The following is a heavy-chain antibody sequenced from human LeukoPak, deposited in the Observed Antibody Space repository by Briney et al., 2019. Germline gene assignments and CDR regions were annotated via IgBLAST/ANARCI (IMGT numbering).Heavy chain of an antibody. J-gene: IGHJ4*02. CDR3: ARDPPGMAVADPRGDY. CDR2: INHSGST. Sequence: PSETLSLTCAVYAGSFSGYYWSWIRQPPGKGLEWIGEINHSGSTNYNPSLKSRVTISVDTSKNQFSLKLSSVTAADTAVYYCARDPPGMAVADPRGDYWGQGTLVTVSS. V-gene: IGHV4-34*01. CDR1: AGSFSGYY. D-gene: IGHD6-19*01.